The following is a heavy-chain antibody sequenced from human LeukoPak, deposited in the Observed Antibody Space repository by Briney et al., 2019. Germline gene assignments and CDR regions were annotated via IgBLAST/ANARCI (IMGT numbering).Heavy chain of an antibody. CDR1: GGSISSYY. J-gene: IGHJ4*02. Sequence: SETLSLTCTVSGGSISSYYWSWIRQPPGKGLEWIGYIYYSGSTNYNPSLKSRATISVDTSKNQFSLKLSSVTAADTAVYYCARVSKQWGDLYFDYWGQGTLVTVSS. CDR2: IYYSGST. CDR3: ARVSKQWGDLYFDY. V-gene: IGHV4-59*01. D-gene: IGHD6-19*01.